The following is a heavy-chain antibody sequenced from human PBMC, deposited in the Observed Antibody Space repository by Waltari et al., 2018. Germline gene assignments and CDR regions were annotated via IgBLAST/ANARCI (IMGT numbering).Heavy chain of an antibody. CDR2: IYSGGST. Sequence: EVQLVESGGGLIQPGGSLRLSCAASGFTVSSNYMSWVRQAHGKGLAWVSVIYSGGSTYYADSVKGRFTISRDNSKNTLYLQMNSLRAEDTAVYYCARAVPLWEEYSSSWYQYGMDVWGQGTTVTVSS. J-gene: IGHJ6*02. V-gene: IGHV3-53*01. D-gene: IGHD6-13*01. CDR1: GFTVSSNY. CDR3: ARAVPLWEEYSSSWYQYGMDV.